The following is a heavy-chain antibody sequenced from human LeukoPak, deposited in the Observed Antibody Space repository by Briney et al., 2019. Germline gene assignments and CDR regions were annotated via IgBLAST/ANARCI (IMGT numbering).Heavy chain of an antibody. CDR3: ARGRQRWLQSDAFDI. CDR1: GFTFSTYV. Sequence: SLRLPCAASGFTFSTYVIHWVRQAPGKGLEWVAVISNGGSDKYYADSVKGRFTISRDNSKNTVYLQTNSLRVEDTALYYCARGRQRWLQSDAFDIWGLGTTVTVSS. J-gene: IGHJ3*02. D-gene: IGHD5-24*01. CDR2: ISNGGSDK. V-gene: IGHV3-30-3*01.